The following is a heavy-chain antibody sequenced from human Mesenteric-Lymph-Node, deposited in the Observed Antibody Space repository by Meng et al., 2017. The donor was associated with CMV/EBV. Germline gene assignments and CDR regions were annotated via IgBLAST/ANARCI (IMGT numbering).Heavy chain of an antibody. CDR2: ITTSGGST. J-gene: IGHJ4*02. CDR1: GFTFSSHA. CDR3: AKVEWEPNSHLAY. D-gene: IGHD1-26*01. V-gene: IGHV3-23*01. Sequence: GESLKISCVASGFTFSSHAMSWVRQAPGKGLEWVSGITTSGGSTYYADSVKGRFIISRDNSKNTLYLQMESLRAEDTAVYYCAKVEWEPNSHLAYWGQGTLVTVSS.